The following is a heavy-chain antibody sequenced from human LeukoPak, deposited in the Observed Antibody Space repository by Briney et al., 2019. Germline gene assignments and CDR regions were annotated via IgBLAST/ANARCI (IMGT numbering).Heavy chain of an antibody. CDR1: GFTFSSYA. CDR2: IYSGGTT. J-gene: IGHJ4*02. D-gene: IGHD5-18*01. Sequence: PGGSLRLSCAASGFTFSSYAMSWVRQAPGKGLEWVSLIYSGGTTYYADSVKGRFTISRDNSKNALYLQMNSLRAEDTALYYCARTRGYSFGFPHDYWGQGTLVTVSS. V-gene: IGHV3-23*03. CDR3: ARTRGYSFGFPHDY.